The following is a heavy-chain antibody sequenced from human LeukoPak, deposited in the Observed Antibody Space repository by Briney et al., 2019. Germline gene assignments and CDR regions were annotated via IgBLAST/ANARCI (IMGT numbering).Heavy chain of an antibody. Sequence: GGSLRLSCAASRFTFSNYGVNWVRQAPGKGLEWVSYINSRSSTIYYADSVRGRFTISRDNAKNSLFLQMNSLRDEDTAVYYCAIRGYYDTSYSYYYHALDVWGQGTTVTVSS. CDR3: AIRGYYDTSYSYYYHALDV. V-gene: IGHV3-48*02. D-gene: IGHD3-22*01. CDR1: RFTFSNYG. CDR2: INSRSSTI. J-gene: IGHJ6*02.